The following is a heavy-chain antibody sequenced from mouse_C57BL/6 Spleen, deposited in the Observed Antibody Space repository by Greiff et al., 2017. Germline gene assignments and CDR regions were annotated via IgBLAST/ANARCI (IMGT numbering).Heavy chain of an antibody. V-gene: IGHV1-69*01. CDR2: IDPSDSYT. CDR1: GYTFTSYW. Sequence: QVQLQQSGAELVMPGASVKLSCKASGYTFTSYWMHWVKQRPGQGLEWIGEIDPSDSYTNYNQKFKGKSTLTVDKSSSTAYMQLSSLTSEDSAVYYCARLYYYAMDYWGQGTSVTVSS. J-gene: IGHJ4*01. CDR3: ARLYYYAMDY.